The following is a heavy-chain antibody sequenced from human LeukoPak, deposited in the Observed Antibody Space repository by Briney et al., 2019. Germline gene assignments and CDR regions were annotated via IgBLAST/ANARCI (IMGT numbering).Heavy chain of an antibody. CDR3: ACLYQWQVSYYSHGMDV. CDR1: GYTFTHYY. CDR2: INSNSGGT. Sequence: ASVKASCKASGYTFTHYYLHWVRQAPGHGLEWVGRINSNSGGTNFAQRFKGRVTLSRDTSFTTAYMELNSLRSDDTAIYYCACLYQWQVSYYSHGMDVWGQGTTVTVS. V-gene: IGHV1-2*06. D-gene: IGHD6-19*01. J-gene: IGHJ6*02.